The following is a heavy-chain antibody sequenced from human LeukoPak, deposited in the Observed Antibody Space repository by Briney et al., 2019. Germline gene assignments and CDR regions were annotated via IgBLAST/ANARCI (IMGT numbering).Heavy chain of an antibody. CDR1: GYTFTSYG. CDR3: ARAARYDTAVAGQYDAFDI. V-gene: IGHV1-18*01. J-gene: IGHJ3*02. CDR2: ISAYNGNT. D-gene: IGHD6-19*01. Sequence: GASVKVSCKASGYTFTSYGISWVRQAPGQGLEWMGWISAYNGNTNYAQKLQGRVTMTTDTSTSTAYMELRSLRSDDTAVYYCARAARYDTAVAGQYDAFDIWGQGTMVTVSS.